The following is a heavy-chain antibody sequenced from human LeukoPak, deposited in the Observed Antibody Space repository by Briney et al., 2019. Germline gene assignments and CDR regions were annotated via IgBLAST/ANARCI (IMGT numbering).Heavy chain of an antibody. CDR1: GFTFTDFV. CDR2: ISEDGGTP. J-gene: IGHJ6*03. Sequence: GGSLRLSCTASGFTFTDFVMQWVRQVPGKSLEWGALISEDGGTPDYATPVEGRFTISSDNTKKSLFMEMNNLGTEDTALYHCEKSGLGDHGIFAGRGSAYYYYYLDVWGKGTTVIVSS. CDR3: EKSGLGDHGIFAGRGSAYYYYYLDV. V-gene: IGHV3-43*02. D-gene: IGHD2-21*02.